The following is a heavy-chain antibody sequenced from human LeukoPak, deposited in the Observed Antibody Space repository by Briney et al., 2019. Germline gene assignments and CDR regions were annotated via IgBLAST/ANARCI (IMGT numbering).Heavy chain of an antibody. V-gene: IGHV1-2*02. CDR1: GYTFTGYY. CDR3: ARTPPQGYCSSTSCPGVYFQH. J-gene: IGHJ1*01. Sequence: ASVKVSCKASGYTFTGYYMHWVRQAPGQGLEWMGWINPNSGGTNYAQKFQGRVTMTRDTSISTAYMELSSLRSEDTAVYYCARTPPQGYCSSTSCPGVYFQHWGQGTLVTVSS. D-gene: IGHD2-2*01. CDR2: INPNSGGT.